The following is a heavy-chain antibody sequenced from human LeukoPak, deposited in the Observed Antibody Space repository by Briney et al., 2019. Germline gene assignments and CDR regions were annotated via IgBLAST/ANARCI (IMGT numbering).Heavy chain of an antibody. V-gene: IGHV1-2*02. CDR3: ARGAYSDSSGYTSY. CDR2: INPNSGGT. CDR1: AYTFTGYY. Sequence: GASVKVSCKASAYTFTGYYMHWVRQAPGQGLEWMGWINPNSGGTNYAQKFQGRVTMTGDTSISTAYMELSRLRSDDTAVYYCARGAYSDSSGYTSYWGQGTLVTVSS. D-gene: IGHD3-22*01. J-gene: IGHJ4*02.